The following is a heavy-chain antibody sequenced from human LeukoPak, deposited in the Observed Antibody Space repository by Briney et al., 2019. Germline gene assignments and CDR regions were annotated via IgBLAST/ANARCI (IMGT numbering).Heavy chain of an antibody. Sequence: PSETLSLTCAVYGGSFSGYYWSWIRQPPGKGLEWIGEINHSGSTNYNPSLKSRVTISVDTSKNQFSLKLSSVTAADTAVYYCARRSRVVITRYYYYYMDVWGKGTTVTVSS. J-gene: IGHJ6*03. CDR2: INHSGST. CDR1: GGSFSGYY. V-gene: IGHV4-34*01. D-gene: IGHD3-22*01. CDR3: ARRSRVVITRYYYYYMDV.